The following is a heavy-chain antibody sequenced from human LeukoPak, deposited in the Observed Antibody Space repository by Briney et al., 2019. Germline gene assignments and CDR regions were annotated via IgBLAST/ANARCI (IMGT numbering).Heavy chain of an antibody. D-gene: IGHD3-16*01. J-gene: IGHJ4*02. V-gene: IGHV4-38-2*01. CDR3: ARYDSRGSASTRFDY. CDR1: GYSLGKNYY. Sequence: SETLSLTCAVSGYSLGKNYYWGWIRQPPGKGLEWIGRIYGTGSTSYDPSLMNRVTMSVDTSKNHFSLKLTSVTAADTAVYYCARYDSRGSASTRFDYWGQGILVTISS. CDR2: IYGTGST.